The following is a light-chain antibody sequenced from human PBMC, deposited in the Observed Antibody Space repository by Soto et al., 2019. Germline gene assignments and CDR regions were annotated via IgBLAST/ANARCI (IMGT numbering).Light chain of an antibody. CDR3: QQYDTSPMT. CDR2: GAS. Sequence: EIVMTQSPATLSVSPGERATLSCRASQSVSSNLAWYQQKPGQAPRLLIYGASSRATGIPDRFGGSGSGTDFTLTISRLEPEDFAVYYCQQYDTSPMTFGQGTKVDIK. J-gene: IGKJ1*01. V-gene: IGKV3-20*01. CDR1: QSVSSN.